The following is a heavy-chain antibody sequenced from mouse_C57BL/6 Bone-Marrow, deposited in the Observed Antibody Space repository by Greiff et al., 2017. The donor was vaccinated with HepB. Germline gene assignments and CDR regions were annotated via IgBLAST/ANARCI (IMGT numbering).Heavy chain of an antibody. Sequence: EVKVVESGGGLVQPGGSLKLSCAASGFTFSDYYMYWVRQTPEKRLEWVAYISNGGGSTYYPDTVKGRFTISRDNAKNTLYLQMSRLTSEDTAMYYCARYDGSSSWYFDVWGTGTTVTVSS. J-gene: IGHJ1*03. D-gene: IGHD1-1*01. CDR2: ISNGGGST. CDR1: GFTFSDYY. CDR3: ARYDGSSSWYFDV. V-gene: IGHV5-12*01.